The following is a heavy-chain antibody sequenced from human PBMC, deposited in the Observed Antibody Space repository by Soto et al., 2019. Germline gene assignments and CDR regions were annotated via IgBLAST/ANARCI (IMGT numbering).Heavy chain of an antibody. CDR2: IYYSGST. CDR1: GGSISSYY. D-gene: IGHD1-26*01. Sequence: SETLSLTCTVSGGSISSYYWSWIRQPPGKGLEWIGYIYYSGSTNYNPSLKSRVTISVDTSKNQFSLKLSSVTAADTAVYYCARRGGKWELLDAFDIWGQGTMVTVSS. CDR3: ARRGGKWELLDAFDI. V-gene: IGHV4-59*01. J-gene: IGHJ3*02.